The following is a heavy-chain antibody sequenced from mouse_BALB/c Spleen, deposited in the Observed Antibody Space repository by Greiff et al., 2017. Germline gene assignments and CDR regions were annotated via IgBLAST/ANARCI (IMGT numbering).Heavy chain of an antibody. CDR2: INPSNGGT. V-gene: IGHV1S81*02. CDR1: GYTFTSYY. J-gene: IGHJ4*01. Sequence: QVQLQQSGAELVKPGASVKLSCKASGYTFTSYYMYWVKQRPGQGLEWIGEINPSNGGTNFNEKFKSKATLTVDKSSSTAYMQLSSLTSEDSAVYYCTRSGNPYAMDYWGQGTSVTVSS. CDR3: TRSGNPYAMDY. D-gene: IGHD2-1*01.